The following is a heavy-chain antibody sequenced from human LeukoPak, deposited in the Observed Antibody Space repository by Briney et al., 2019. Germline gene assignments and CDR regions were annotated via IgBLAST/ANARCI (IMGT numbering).Heavy chain of an antibody. CDR1: GFTFSTYA. J-gene: IGHJ4*02. V-gene: IGHV3-23*01. CDR2: VSGSGDTT. Sequence: GGPLRLSCEAPGFTFSTYAMTWVRQAPGKGLEWVSAVSGSGDTTYYANSVKGRFTISRDNSKNTLYLQMNSLRAEDTAVYYCAKSEFYASGSYGYWGQGTLVTVS. D-gene: IGHD3-10*01. CDR3: AKSEFYASGSYGY.